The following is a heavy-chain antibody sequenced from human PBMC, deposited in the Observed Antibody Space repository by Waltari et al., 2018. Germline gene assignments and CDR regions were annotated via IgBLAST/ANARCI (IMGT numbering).Heavy chain of an antibody. V-gene: IGHV4-4*07. CDR2: IYPRGIT. CDR3: ARSIVVVPAANYYYYYYYMDV. J-gene: IGHJ6*03. D-gene: IGHD2-2*01. CDR1: GGSLNGYY. Sequence: QVQLQESGPGLLKPSETLSLSCTVSGGSLNGYYWSWIRQPAGEGLEWVGRIYPRGITTYHPSLKSRVTMSVDTSRNQFSLKLTSVTGADTAIYYCARSIVVVPAANYYYYYYYMDVWGKGTTVTISS.